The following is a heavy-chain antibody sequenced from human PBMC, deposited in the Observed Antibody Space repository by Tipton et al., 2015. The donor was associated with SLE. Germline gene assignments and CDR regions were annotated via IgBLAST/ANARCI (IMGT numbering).Heavy chain of an antibody. J-gene: IGHJ3*01. Sequence: TLSLTCIVSGGSITSGGHYWGWIRQPPGKGLEWIGSIYYGGSTYSNPSLGSRVTISVDRSKSQFSLKLNSLTAADTAVYYCVWGRDYYDAALYRTHDAFDVWGRGTMVTVSS. V-gene: IGHV4-39*07. D-gene: IGHD3-3*01. CDR3: VWGRDYYDAALYRTHDAFDV. CDR2: IYYGGST. CDR1: GGSITSGGHY.